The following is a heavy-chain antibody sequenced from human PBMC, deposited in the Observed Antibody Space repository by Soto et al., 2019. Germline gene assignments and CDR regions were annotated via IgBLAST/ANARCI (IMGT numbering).Heavy chain of an antibody. CDR3: ASDSYSGSSNPLLDWFDP. CDR1: GGTFSSYA. CDR2: IIPIFGTA. Sequence: ASVKVSCKASGGTFSSYAISWVRQAPGQGLEWMGGIIPIFGTANYAQKFQGRVTITADESTSTAYMELSSLRSEDTAVYYCASDSYSGSSNPLLDWFDPWGQGTLVTVSS. V-gene: IGHV1-69*13. J-gene: IGHJ5*02. D-gene: IGHD1-26*01.